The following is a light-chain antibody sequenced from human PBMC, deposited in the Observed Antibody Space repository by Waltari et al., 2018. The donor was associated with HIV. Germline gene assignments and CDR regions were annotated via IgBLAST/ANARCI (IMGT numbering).Light chain of an antibody. J-gene: IGLJ3*02. V-gene: IGLV1-51*01. CDR3: GTWDSSLSAV. CDR1: SSNIGNHD. CDR2: GNN. Sequence: QSVLTQPPSVSAAPGQTVTISCSGSSSNIGNHDVSWYQQPPGTAPKLLIYGNNKRPSGTPYRFSGSKSGTSATLGITGLQTGDEADYYCGTWDSSLSAVFGGGTKLTVL.